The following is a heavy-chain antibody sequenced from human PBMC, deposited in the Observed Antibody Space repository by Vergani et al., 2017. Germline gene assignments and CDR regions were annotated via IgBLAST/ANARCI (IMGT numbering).Heavy chain of an antibody. CDR2: IYPGDSDT. CDR3: ARHRGWGLVVVAATPWYYYYGMDV. D-gene: IGHD2-15*01. V-gene: IGHV5-51*01. CDR1: GYSFTSYW. J-gene: IGHJ6*04. Sequence: EVQLVQSGAEVKKPGESLKISCKGSGYSFTSYWIGWVRQMPGKGLEWMGIIYPGDSDTRYSPSFQGQVTITADKSISTAYLQWSSLKASDTAMYYCARHRGWGLVVVAATPWYYYYGMDVWGKXP.